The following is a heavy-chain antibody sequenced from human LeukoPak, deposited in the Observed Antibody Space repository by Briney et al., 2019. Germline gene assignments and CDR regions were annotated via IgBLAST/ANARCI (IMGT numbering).Heavy chain of an antibody. CDR1: GYTFTIYY. V-gene: IGHV1-2*02. CDR2: INPNSGAT. D-gene: IGHD2-2*02. Sequence: ASVKVSCKASGYTFTIYYMHWVRQASGQGLEWMGWINPNSGATSYAQRFQGRVTMTRDTSISTAYMELSGLTSDNTAVYYCARNPPYCTSTSCYNDYWGQGTLVTVSS. CDR3: ARNPPYCTSTSCYNDY. J-gene: IGHJ4*02.